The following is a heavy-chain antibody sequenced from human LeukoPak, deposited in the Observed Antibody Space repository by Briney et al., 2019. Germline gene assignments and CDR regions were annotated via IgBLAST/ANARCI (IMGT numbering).Heavy chain of an antibody. V-gene: IGHV3-74*01. J-gene: IGHJ5*02. CDR3: ARSDWFDP. Sequence: PGGSLRLSCAASGFTLSSYWMHWVRQAPGEGLVWVSRIYVDGRSTTYGDSVKGRFVISKDNARNTLYLQMNSLRDEDTAVYYCARSDWFDPWGQGTLVTVSS. CDR1: GFTLSSYW. CDR2: IYVDGRST.